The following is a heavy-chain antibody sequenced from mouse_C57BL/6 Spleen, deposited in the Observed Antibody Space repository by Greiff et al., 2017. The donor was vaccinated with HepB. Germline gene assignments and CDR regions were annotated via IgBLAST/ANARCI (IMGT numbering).Heavy chain of an antibody. CDR1: GYTFTSYW. D-gene: IGHD2-3*01. J-gene: IGHJ2*01. CDR2: INPSSGYT. CDR3: ARLDDGYYGYFDY. V-gene: IGHV1-7*01. Sequence: VQLQQSGAELAKPGASVKLSCKASGYTFTSYWMHWVKQRPGQGLEWIGYINPSSGYTKYNQKFKDKATLTADKSSSTAYMQLSSLTYEDSAVYYCARLDDGYYGYFDYWGQGTTLTVSS.